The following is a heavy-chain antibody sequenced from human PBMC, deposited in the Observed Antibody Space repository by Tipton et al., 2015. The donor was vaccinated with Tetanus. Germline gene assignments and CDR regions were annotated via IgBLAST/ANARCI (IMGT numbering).Heavy chain of an antibody. CDR1: GGSISTYS. CDR2: VSYSGST. CDR3: ARRAGTSRFDY. V-gene: IGHV4-59*13. J-gene: IGHJ4*02. D-gene: IGHD1-1*01. Sequence: TLSLTCTLSGGSISTYSWNWIRQPPGKGLEWIGYVSYSGSTKYNPSLKSRATISVDKSKNQLPRKLRSVTAADTAVYYCARRAGTSRFDYWGQGTLVTVSS.